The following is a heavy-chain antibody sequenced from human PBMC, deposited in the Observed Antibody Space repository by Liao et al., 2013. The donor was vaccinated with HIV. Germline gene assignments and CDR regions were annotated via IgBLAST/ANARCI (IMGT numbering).Heavy chain of an antibody. Sequence: QVQLQQSGAGLLKPSETLSLTCDVSGGSFSGSYWTWIRQAPGKGLEWIGEISHSGTANYNPSLESRLSLSLDTSKNQFSLKMTSVTAADTAVYYCARGRGWGAPYFDSWGQGTLVTVSS. D-gene: IGHD7-27*01. CDR1: GGSFSGSY. CDR2: ISHSGTA. J-gene: IGHJ4*02. V-gene: IGHV4-34*01. CDR3: ARGRGWGAPYFDS.